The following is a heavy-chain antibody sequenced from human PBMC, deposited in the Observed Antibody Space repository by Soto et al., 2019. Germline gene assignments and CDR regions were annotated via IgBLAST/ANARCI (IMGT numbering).Heavy chain of an antibody. CDR3: ARDVGLDSDDFFAY. J-gene: IGHJ4*02. D-gene: IGHD3-9*01. V-gene: IGHV3-23*01. CDR2: IRGDGGQT. CDR1: VFTFSSYG. Sequence: PWWSLRLSCRASVFTFSSYGMGWFRQAPGKGLQWVSTIRGDGGQTHYTDSVKGRFSISRDNSKNTVYLQMDSLRAEDTAMYFCARDVGLDSDDFFAYWGQGTQVTVSS.